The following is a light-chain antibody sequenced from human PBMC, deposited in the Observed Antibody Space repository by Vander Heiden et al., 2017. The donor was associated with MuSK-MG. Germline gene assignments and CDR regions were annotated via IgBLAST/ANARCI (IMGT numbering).Light chain of an antibody. CDR3: QAWDSSNNVV. CDR1: NLGDKY. J-gene: IGLJ2*01. V-gene: IGLV3-1*01. Sequence: SYELTQLPSVPASPGQPARITSSGGNLGDKYACCYQHTPAHPPVLVCYQDSKRPSGLPERFSGSNSGTTATLTISGTQAMDDAYYCCQAWDSSNNVVFGGGTKLTVL. CDR2: QDS.